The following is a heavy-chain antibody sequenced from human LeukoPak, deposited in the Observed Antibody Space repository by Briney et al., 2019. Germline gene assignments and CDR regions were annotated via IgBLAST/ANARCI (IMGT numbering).Heavy chain of an antibody. D-gene: IGHD3-22*01. CDR1: GFTFSSYG. Sequence: GGSLRLSCAASGFTFSSYGMSWVRQAPGKGLEWVSAISGSGGSTYYADSVKGRFTISRDNSKNTLYLQMNSLRAEDTAVYYCVPTRITMIVVEYWGQGTLVTVSS. CDR3: VPTRITMIVVEY. V-gene: IGHV3-23*01. CDR2: ISGSGGST. J-gene: IGHJ4*02.